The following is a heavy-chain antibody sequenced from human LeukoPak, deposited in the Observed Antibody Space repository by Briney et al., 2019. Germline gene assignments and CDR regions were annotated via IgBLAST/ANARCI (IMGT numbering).Heavy chain of an antibody. V-gene: IGHV3-13*01. CDR2: IGTAGDT. D-gene: IGHD1-26*01. Sequence: GGSLRLSCAASGFTFSSYDMHWVRQATGKGLEWVSAIGTAGDTYYPGSVKGRFTTSRENAKNSLYLQMNSLRAGDTAVYYCARGPLGEHAFDIWGQGTMVTVSS. J-gene: IGHJ3*02. CDR3: ARGPLGEHAFDI. CDR1: GFTFSSYD.